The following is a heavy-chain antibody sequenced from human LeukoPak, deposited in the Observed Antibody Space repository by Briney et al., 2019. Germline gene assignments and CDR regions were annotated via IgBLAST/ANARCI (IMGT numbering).Heavy chain of an antibody. Sequence: ASVKVSCKASGYTFTSYGISWVRQAPGQGLEWMGWISAYNGNTNYAQKFQGRVTMTEDTSTDTAYMELSSPRSEDTAVYYCATVPLLSTYTAQPLYWGQGTLVTVSS. CDR3: ATVPLLSTYTAQPLY. V-gene: IGHV1-18*01. J-gene: IGHJ4*02. D-gene: IGHD5-18*01. CDR2: ISAYNGNT. CDR1: GYTFTSYG.